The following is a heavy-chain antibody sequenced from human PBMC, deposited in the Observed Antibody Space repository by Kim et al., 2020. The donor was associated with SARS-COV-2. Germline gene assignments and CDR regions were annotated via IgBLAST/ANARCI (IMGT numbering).Heavy chain of an antibody. D-gene: IGHD4-17*01. Sequence: SETLSLTCTVSGGSFTGYDWSWIRQPPGKGLEWIGYISDSGTTNSNPSLKIRVTLLVDTSKNQFSLKVTSVTAADTALYFCARGRAVTKDADYWGQGTLGTVSS. CDR3: ARGRAVTKDADY. CDR2: ISDSGTT. CDR1: GGSFTGYD. V-gene: IGHV4-59*01. J-gene: IGHJ4*02.